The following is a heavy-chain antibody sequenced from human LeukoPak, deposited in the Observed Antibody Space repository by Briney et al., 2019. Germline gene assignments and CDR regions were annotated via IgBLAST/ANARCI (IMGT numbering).Heavy chain of an antibody. V-gene: IGHV3-7*01. J-gene: IGHJ4*02. D-gene: IGHD5-18*01. Sequence: GGSLRLSCAASGFTFSSYWMSWVRQAPGKGLEWVAILKKDGSEKYYVDFVKGRLTISRDNAKTSLYLQMNSLRAEDTAVYYCARHLSGVTGYTYGRGIDYWGQGTLVTVSS. CDR2: LKKDGSEK. CDR3: ARHLSGVTGYTYGRGIDY. CDR1: GFTFSSYW.